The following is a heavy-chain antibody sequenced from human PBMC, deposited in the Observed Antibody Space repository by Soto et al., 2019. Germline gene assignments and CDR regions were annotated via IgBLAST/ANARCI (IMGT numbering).Heavy chain of an antibody. J-gene: IGHJ2*01. CDR3: ARGPSLDALYWYFDL. Sequence: QVXLXQSGXXXXXXGSXVKVSCKASGGTFSSYAISWVRQAPGQXLEWMGGIIPIFGTANYAQKFQGRVTITADESTSTAYMELSSLRSEDTAVYYCARGPSLDALYWYFDLWGRGTLVTVSS. CDR2: IIPIFGTA. CDR1: GGTFSSYA. V-gene: IGHV1-69*01.